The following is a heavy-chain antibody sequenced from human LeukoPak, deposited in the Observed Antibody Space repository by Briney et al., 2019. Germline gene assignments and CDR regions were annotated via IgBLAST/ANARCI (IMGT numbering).Heavy chain of an antibody. CDR3: AKTYYDFWTGYYRGDHDAFDI. V-gene: IGHV3-23*01. D-gene: IGHD3-3*01. CDR1: GFTSSSYW. Sequence: GGSLRLSCAASGFTSSSYWMSWVRQAPGKGLEWVSTISASDGRTFYADSVMGRFTISRDNSNNTLFLQMNSLRAEDTAVYYCAKTYYDFWTGYYRGDHDAFDIWGQGTMVTVSS. J-gene: IGHJ3*02. CDR2: ISASDGRT.